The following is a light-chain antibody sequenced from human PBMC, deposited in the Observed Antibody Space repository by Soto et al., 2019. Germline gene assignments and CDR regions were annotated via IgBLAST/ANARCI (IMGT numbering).Light chain of an antibody. V-gene: IGKV1-33*01. CDR1: QDINNC. Sequence: DIQMTQSPSSLSASIGGRVTITCQASQDINNCLNWYQQRPGKAPKLLISDASNLETGVPSRFSGSGSGTDFTFTISSLQPEDVATYYCQQYDDLPPFTFGPGTKVDIK. J-gene: IGKJ3*01. CDR2: DAS. CDR3: QQYDDLPPFT.